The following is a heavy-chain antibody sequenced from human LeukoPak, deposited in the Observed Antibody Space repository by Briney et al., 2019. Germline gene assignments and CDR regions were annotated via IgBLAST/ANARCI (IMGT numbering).Heavy chain of an antibody. V-gene: IGHV1-18*01. J-gene: IGHJ4*02. Sequence: ASVKVSCKASGYTFTSYGISWVRQAPGQGLEWMGWISAYNGNTNYAQKLQGRVTMTTDTSTSTAYMELRSLRSEDTAVYYCAAARYSSGWPTLDYWGQGTLVTVSS. CDR2: ISAYNGNT. CDR1: GYTFTSYG. CDR3: AAARYSSGWPTLDY. D-gene: IGHD6-19*01.